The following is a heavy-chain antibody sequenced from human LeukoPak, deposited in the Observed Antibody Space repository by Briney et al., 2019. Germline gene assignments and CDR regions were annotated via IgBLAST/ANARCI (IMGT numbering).Heavy chain of an antibody. CDR1: GGSISSSSYY. D-gene: IGHD6-19*01. J-gene: IGHJ3*02. CDR3: AREERGLAVTYGQMGNPFHI. V-gene: IGHV4-39*07. Sequence: SSETLSLTCIVSGGSISSSSYYWGWIRQPPGKGLEWIGTVCYSGSTYYNPSLKSRVTISVDTSKNQFSLKLSSVTAADTAVYYCAREERGLAVTYGQMGNPFHIWGQGTMVTVSS. CDR2: VCYSGST.